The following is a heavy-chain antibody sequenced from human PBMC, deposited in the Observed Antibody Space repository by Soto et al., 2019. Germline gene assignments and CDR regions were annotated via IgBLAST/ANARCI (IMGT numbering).Heavy chain of an antibody. CDR3: ARRPLAARQGQAAFDI. Sequence: SETLSLTCTVSGGSISSSSCYWGWIRQPPGKGLEWIGRIYYSGSTYYNPSLKSRVTISVDTSKNQFSLKLSSVTAADTAVYYCARRPLAARQGQAAFDIWGQGTMVTVSS. V-gene: IGHV4-39*01. CDR1: GGSISSSSCY. J-gene: IGHJ3*02. D-gene: IGHD6-6*01. CDR2: IYYSGST.